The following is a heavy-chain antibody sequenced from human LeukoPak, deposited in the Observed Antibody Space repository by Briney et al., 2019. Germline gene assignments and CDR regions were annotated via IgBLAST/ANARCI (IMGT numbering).Heavy chain of an antibody. CDR3: ARESYYYDHYYFDY. D-gene: IGHD3-22*01. Sequence: PSETLSLTCTVSGGSISSYYWSWIRQPPGKGLEWIGYIYYSGSTNYNPSLKSRVTISVDTSKNQFSLKLSSVTAADTAVYYCARESYYYDHYYFDYWGQGTLVTVSS. J-gene: IGHJ4*02. CDR2: IYYSGST. V-gene: IGHV4-59*01. CDR1: GGSISSYY.